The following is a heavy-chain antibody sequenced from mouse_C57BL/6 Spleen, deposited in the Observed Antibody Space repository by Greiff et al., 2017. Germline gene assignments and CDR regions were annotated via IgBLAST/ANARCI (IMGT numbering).Heavy chain of an antibody. CDR1: GYTFTSYW. CDR3: ARSSRRGYFDY. J-gene: IGHJ1*03. V-gene: IGHV1-52*01. Sequence: QVQLQQPGAELVRPGSSVKLSCKASGYTFTSYWMHWVKQRPIQGLEWIGNIDPTDSETHYNQKFKDKATLTVDKSSSTAYMQLSSLTSEDSAVYYCARSSRRGYFDYWGTGTTGTVSS. CDR2: IDPTDSET.